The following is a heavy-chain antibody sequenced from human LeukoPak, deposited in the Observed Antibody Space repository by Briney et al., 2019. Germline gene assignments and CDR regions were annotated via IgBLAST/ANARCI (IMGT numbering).Heavy chain of an antibody. Sequence: GASVKVSCKASGGTFSSYAISWVRQAPGQGLEWMGWISAYNGNTNYAQKLQGRVTMTTDTSTSTAYMELRSLRSDDTAVYYCARDSRWELPTDYWGQGTLVTVSS. D-gene: IGHD1-26*01. CDR2: ISAYNGNT. CDR1: GGTFSSYA. J-gene: IGHJ4*02. V-gene: IGHV1-18*01. CDR3: ARDSRWELPTDY.